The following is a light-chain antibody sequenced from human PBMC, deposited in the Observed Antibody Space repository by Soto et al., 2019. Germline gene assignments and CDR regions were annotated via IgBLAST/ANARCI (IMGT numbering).Light chain of an antibody. CDR2: KAS. J-gene: IGKJ1*01. CDR1: QTISSW. CDR3: QHYNSYSEA. V-gene: IGKV1-5*03. Sequence: IQMTQSPSTLSGSVGDRVTITCRASQTISSWLAWYQQKPGKAPKLLIYKASTLESGVPSNFSGSGSGTEFTLTISSLQPDDFATYYCQHYNSYSEAFGQGTKVDI.